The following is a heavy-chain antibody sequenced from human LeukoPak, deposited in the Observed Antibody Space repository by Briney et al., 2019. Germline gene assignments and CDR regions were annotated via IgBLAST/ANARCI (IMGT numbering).Heavy chain of an antibody. V-gene: IGHV1-18*01. CDR3: AGQHSSSSTDFPFDI. CDR2: ISAYNGNT. Sequence: ASVKVSCKASGYTFTSYGISWVRQAPGQGLEWMGWISAYNGNTNYAQKLQGRVTMTTDTSTSTAYMELRSLRSDDTAVYYCAGQHSSSSTDFPFDIWGQGTMVTVSS. J-gene: IGHJ3*02. D-gene: IGHD6-13*01. CDR1: GYTFTSYG.